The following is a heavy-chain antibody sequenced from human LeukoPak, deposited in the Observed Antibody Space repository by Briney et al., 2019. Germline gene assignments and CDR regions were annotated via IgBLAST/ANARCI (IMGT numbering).Heavy chain of an antibody. D-gene: IGHD4/OR15-4a*01. CDR1: GFTFSSYA. CDR2: IYSDNT. J-gene: IGHJ4*02. CDR3: ARRAGAYSHPYDY. V-gene: IGHV3-53*01. Sequence: PGGSLRLSCAASGFTFSSYAMSWVRQAPGKGLEWVSFIYSDNTHYSDSVKGRFTISRDNSKNTLYLQMNSLRAEDTAVYYCARRAGAYSHPYDYWGQGTPVTVSS.